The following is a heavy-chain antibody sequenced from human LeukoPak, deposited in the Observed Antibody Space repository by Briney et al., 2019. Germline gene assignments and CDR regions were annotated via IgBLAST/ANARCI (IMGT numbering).Heavy chain of an antibody. D-gene: IGHD1-1*01. V-gene: IGHV3-64D*09. J-gene: IGHJ4*02. CDR2: ISNNGGRS. CDR1: GFTFSAYA. Sequence: TGGSLRLSCSASGFTFSAYAMYWVRQAPGKGLEYVSGISNNGGRSFYADSVKGRFTISRDNSKNTLYLQMSSLRAEDTAVYYCVKITSVTGGDYWGQGTRLTVSS. CDR3: VKITSVTGGDY.